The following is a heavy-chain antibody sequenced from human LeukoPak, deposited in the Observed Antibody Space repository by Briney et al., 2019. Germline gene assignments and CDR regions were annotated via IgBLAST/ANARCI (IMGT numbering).Heavy chain of an antibody. CDR3: ARRYYGSGNPFDP. CDR1: GGSISSFY. Sequence: SETLSLTCTVSGGSISSFYWSWIRQPAGKGLEWIGRIYSSGNTNYNPSLKSRVTMSVDTSKNQFSLKLTSVTAADTALYYCARRYYGSGNPFDPWGQGTLVTVSS. CDR2: IYSSGNT. D-gene: IGHD3-10*01. V-gene: IGHV4-4*07. J-gene: IGHJ5*02.